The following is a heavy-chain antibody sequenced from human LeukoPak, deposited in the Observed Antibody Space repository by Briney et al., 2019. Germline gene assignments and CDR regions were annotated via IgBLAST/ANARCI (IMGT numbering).Heavy chain of an antibody. CDR3: ARDLTYYDFWSGPYYYYGMDV. J-gene: IGHJ6*02. Sequence: ASVKVSCKASGYTFTSYGISWVRQAPGQGLEWMGWISAYNGNTNYAQKLQGRVTMTTDTSTSTAYMELRSLRSDDTAVYYCARDLTYYDFWSGPYYYYGMDVWGQGTTVTVSS. CDR2: ISAYNGNT. V-gene: IGHV1-18*01. CDR1: GYTFTSYG. D-gene: IGHD3-3*01.